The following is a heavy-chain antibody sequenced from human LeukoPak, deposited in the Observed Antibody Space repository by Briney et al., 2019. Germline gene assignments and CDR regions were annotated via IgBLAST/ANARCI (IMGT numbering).Heavy chain of an antibody. V-gene: IGHV3-7*01. D-gene: IGHD4-23*01. Sequence: PGGSLRLSCAASGFTFSSYEMNWVRQAPGKGLEWVANIKQDGSEKYYVDSVKGRFTISRDNAKNSLYLQMNSLRAEDTAVYYCARRGGNQQDYWGQGTLVTVSS. CDR1: GFTFSSYE. CDR2: IKQDGSEK. CDR3: ARRGGNQQDY. J-gene: IGHJ4*02.